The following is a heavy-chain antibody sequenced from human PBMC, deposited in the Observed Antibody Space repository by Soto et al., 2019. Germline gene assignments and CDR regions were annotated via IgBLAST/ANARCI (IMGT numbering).Heavy chain of an antibody. CDR2: ISSDSIYT. CDR1: GFTFNDHY. V-gene: IGHV3-11*06. D-gene: IGHD3-10*01. Sequence: QVQLVESGGGLVKPGGSLRLSCAASGFTFNDHYMTWIRQAPGKGLEWVSFISSDSIYTNSADSVKGRFTISRDNAKNLLYLKRSCLSCEDTAVSYCARDSTGSGLDYGMDVWGQGTTVAVSS. J-gene: IGHJ6*02. CDR3: ARDSTGSGLDYGMDV.